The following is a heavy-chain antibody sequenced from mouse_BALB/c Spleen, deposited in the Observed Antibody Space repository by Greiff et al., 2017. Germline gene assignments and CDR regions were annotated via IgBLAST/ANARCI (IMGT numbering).Heavy chain of an antibody. CDR2: ISYSGST. CDR3: ARSGYGNYDAMDY. V-gene: IGHV3-8*02. D-gene: IGHD2-10*02. J-gene: IGHJ4*01. Sequence: EVKLQESGPSLVKPSQTLSLTCSVTGDSITSGYWNWIRKFPGNKLEYMGYISYSGSTYYNPSLKSRISITRDTSKNQYYLQLNSVTTEDTATYYCARSGYGNYDAMDYWGQGTSVTVSS. CDR1: GDSITSGY.